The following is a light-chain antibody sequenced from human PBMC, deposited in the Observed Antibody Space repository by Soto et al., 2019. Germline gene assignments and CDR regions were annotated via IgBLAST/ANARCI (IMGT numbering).Light chain of an antibody. J-gene: IGLJ2*01. CDR3: AAWDDSLSGVV. V-gene: IGLV1-47*01. CDR1: SSNIGSNS. Sequence: QTVVTQPPSASGTPGQRVTISCSGSSSNIGSNSVHWYQQLPGTAPELLNYSTSQQPSGVPERISGSKSGTSASLAISGLRSEYEADYYCAAWDDSLSGVVFGGGTKLTVL. CDR2: STS.